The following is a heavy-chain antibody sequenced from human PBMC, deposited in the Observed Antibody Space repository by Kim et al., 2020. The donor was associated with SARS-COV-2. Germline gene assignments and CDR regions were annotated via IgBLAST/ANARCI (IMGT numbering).Heavy chain of an antibody. J-gene: IGHJ4*02. Sequence: GGSLRLSCAASGFTFSSYAMHWVRQAPGKGLEWVAVISYDGSNKYYADSVKGRFTISRDNSKNTLYLQMNSLRAEDTAVYYCASGGPIEKRDIVVVVAATPFGYWGQGTLVTVSS. CDR1: GFTFSSYA. V-gene: IGHV3-30*04. D-gene: IGHD2-15*01. CDR2: ISYDGSNK. CDR3: ASGGPIEKRDIVVVVAATPFGY.